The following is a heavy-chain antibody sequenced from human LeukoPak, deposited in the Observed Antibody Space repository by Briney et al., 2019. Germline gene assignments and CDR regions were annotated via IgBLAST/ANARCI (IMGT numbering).Heavy chain of an antibody. CDR1: GFTFSTYT. V-gene: IGHV3-23*01. CDR3: AKEAAHCGSGCYFLNDY. D-gene: IGHD2-21*02. CDR2: VGGGGGT. Sequence: LAGGSLRLSCAAPGFTFSTYTMTWVRQAPGKGLEWVSSVGGGGGTFYSDSVKGRFTISRDNSKNTLYLQMNSLRAEDTAVYYCAKEAAHCGSGCYFLNDYWGQGTLVTVSS. J-gene: IGHJ4*02.